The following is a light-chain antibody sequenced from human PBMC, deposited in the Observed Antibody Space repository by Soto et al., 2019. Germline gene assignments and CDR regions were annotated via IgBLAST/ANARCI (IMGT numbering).Light chain of an antibody. J-gene: IGLJ3*02. CDR1: SSDVGGYNY. CDR2: DVS. CDR3: SSYTSTNSWV. Sequence: QSVLTQSASVSGSPGQSITISCTGTSSDVGGYNYVSWYQQHPGTAPKLIIYDVSNRPSGVSTRFSGSKSGNTASLTISGLQAEDEDDYSCSSYTSTNSWVFGGGTKLTVL. V-gene: IGLV2-14*01.